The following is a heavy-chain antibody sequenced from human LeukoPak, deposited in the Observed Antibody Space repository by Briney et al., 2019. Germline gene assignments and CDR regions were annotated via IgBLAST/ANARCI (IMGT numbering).Heavy chain of an antibody. J-gene: IGHJ2*01. CDR1: GYTFTSYY. Sequence: ASVKVSCKASGYTFTSYYMHWVRQAPGQRLEWMGWINAGNGNTKYSQKFQGRVTITRDTSASTAYMELSSLRSEDTAVYYCARISRLGYWYFDLWGRGTLVTVSS. D-gene: IGHD3-9*01. V-gene: IGHV1-3*01. CDR3: ARISRLGYWYFDL. CDR2: INAGNGNT.